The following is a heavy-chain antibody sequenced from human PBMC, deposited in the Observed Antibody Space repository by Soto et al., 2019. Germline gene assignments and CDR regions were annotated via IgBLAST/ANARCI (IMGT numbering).Heavy chain of an antibody. CDR2: IKQDGSEK. J-gene: IGHJ6*02. CDR1: GFTFSSYW. D-gene: IGHD6-19*01. Sequence: PGGSLRLSCAASGFTFSSYWMSWVRQAPGKGLEWVANIKQDGSEKYYVDSVKSRFTISRDNAKNSLYLQMNSLRAEDTAVYYCARVSELYSSGWYGWDYYYGMDVWGQGTTVTVSS. CDR3: ARVSELYSSGWYGWDYYYGMDV. V-gene: IGHV3-7*01.